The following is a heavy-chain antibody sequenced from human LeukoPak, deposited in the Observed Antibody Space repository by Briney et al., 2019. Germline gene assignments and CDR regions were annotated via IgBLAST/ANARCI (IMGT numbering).Heavy chain of an antibody. CDR2: ISGRVGST. V-gene: IGHV3-23*01. J-gene: IGHJ4*02. Sequence: GGSRRPSCPASGPPFTSFAMRWVRQPPGRGRGWVSAISGRVGSTYYADSMKGRFTISRDNSKNTLYLQMNSLRAEDTAVYYCAKGGYCSSTSCYALGYWGQGTLVTVSS. D-gene: IGHD2-2*01. CDR3: AKGGYCSSTSCYALGY. CDR1: GPPFTSFA.